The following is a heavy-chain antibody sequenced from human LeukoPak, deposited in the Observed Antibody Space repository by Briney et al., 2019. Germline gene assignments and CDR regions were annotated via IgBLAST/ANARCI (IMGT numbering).Heavy chain of an antibody. CDR1: GHSVSSYF. J-gene: IGHJ4*02. D-gene: IGHD6-13*01. CDR3: ARRGSSWSTIDY. CDR2: IYYSGST. V-gene: IGHV4-59*08. Sequence: SETLSLTCTVSGHSVSSYFWCWIRQPPGKGLEWIGHIYYSGSTSYNPSLKSRVTISVDTSKNQFPLKLNSVTAADTAVYYCARRGSSWSTIDYWGQGTLVTVAS.